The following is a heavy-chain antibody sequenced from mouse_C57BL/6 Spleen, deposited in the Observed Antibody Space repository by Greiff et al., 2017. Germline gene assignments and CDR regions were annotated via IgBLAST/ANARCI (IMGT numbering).Heavy chain of an antibody. CDR1: GFNIKDYY. CDR2: IDPEDGET. V-gene: IGHV14-2*01. Sequence: VHVKQSGAELVKPGASVKLSCTASGFNIKDYYMHWVKQRTEQGLEWIGRIDPEDGETKYAPKFQGKATITADTSSNTAYLQLSSLTSEDTAVYYCSTTVGGVYFDYWGQGTTLTVSS. J-gene: IGHJ2*01. D-gene: IGHD1-1*01. CDR3: STTVGGVYFDY.